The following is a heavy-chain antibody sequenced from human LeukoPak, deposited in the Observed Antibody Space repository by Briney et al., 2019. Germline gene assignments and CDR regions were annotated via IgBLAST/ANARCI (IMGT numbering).Heavy chain of an antibody. V-gene: IGHV3-7*04. CDR3: TRVGYIDEGIDY. CDR1: GFTFSSYA. CDR2: IKQDGSKK. Sequence: GGSLRLSCAASGFTFSSYAMHWVRQAPGKGLEWVANIKQDGSKKSYVDSVKGRFTISRDNAKNSLYLQMNSLRAEDTAIYYCTRVGYIDEGIDYWGQGTLGTVSS. D-gene: IGHD5-24*01. J-gene: IGHJ4*02.